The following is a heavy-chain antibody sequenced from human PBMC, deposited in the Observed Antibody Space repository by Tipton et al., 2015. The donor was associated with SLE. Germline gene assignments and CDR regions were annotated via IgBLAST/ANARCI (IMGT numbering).Heavy chain of an antibody. CDR3: AREVDYYDSSGYYYGDAFDI. Sequence: QLVQSGPEVKKPGASVKVSCKASGYTFTSYGISWVRQAPGQGLEWMGWISAYNGNTNYAQKLQGRVTMTTDTSTSTAYMELRSLRSYDTAVYYCAREVDYYDSSGYYYGDAFDIWGQGTMVTVSS. V-gene: IGHV1-18*01. CDR2: ISAYNGNT. D-gene: IGHD3-22*01. CDR1: GYTFTSYG. J-gene: IGHJ3*02.